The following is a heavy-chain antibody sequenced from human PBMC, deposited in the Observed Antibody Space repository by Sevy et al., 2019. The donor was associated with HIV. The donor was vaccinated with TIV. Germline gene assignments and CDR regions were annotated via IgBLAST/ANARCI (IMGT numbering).Heavy chain of an antibody. V-gene: IGHV3-7*01. CDR2: IKQDGSEK. Sequence: GGSLRLSCAASGFTFSSYWMSWVRQAPGKGLEWVANIKQDGSEKYYVDSVKGRFTISRDNAKNSLYLQMNSLRAEDTVVYYCARGGGGYYDVWSGYGGNYYYGMDVWGQGTTVTVSS. CDR3: ARGGGGYYDVWSGYGGNYYYGMDV. J-gene: IGHJ6*02. D-gene: IGHD3-3*01. CDR1: GFTFSSYW.